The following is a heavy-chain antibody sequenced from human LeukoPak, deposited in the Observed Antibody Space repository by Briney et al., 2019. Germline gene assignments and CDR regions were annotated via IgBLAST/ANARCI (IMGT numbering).Heavy chain of an antibody. D-gene: IGHD6-19*01. Sequence: SETLSLTCTVSGGSISSGSYYWSWIRRPAGKGLEWLGRIYTSGSTNYNPSLKSRVTISVDTSKNQFSLKLSSETAADKAVYYCARARLALDYWGQGTLVTVSS. CDR2: IYTSGST. CDR3: ARARLALDY. V-gene: IGHV4-61*02. CDR1: GGSISSGSYY. J-gene: IGHJ4*02.